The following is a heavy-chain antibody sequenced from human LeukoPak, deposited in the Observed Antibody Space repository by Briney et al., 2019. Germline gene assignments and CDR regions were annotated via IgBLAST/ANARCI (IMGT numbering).Heavy chain of an antibody. D-gene: IGHD2-15*01. CDR2: ISGSGHTT. Sequence: PGGSLRLSCAASGFTFSSCAMSWVRQAPGKGLEWVSGISGSGHTTYYADSVKGRFTISRDNSKNTLYLQMNSLRADDTALYYCAKDGGGTYLTTFDNWGQGTLVTLSS. V-gene: IGHV3-23*01. CDR1: GFTFSSCA. J-gene: IGHJ4*02. CDR3: AKDGGGTYLTTFDN.